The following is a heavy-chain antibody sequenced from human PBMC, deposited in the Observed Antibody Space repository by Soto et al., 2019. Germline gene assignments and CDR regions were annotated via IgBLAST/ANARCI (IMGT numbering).Heavy chain of an antibody. J-gene: IGHJ4*02. CDR2: ISTSGDRP. V-gene: IGHV3-23*01. CDR1: GFTFSGYA. Sequence: PGGSLRLSCAGSGFTFSGYAMTWVRQAPGKGLEWVSVISTSGDRPDYADSVKGRFTISRDNSKNTLYLQMNSLRAEDTAIYYCAKAREVTLVRISLAQWGQGTLVTVSS. CDR3: AKAREVTLVRISLAQ. D-gene: IGHD3-10*01.